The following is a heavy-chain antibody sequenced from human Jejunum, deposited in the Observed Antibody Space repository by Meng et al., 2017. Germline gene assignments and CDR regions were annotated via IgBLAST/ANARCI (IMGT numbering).Heavy chain of an antibody. D-gene: IGHD3-10*01. J-gene: IGHJ4*02. Sequence: QVRLVQSGAEVKKPGASVTLSCQTSGYTFTGYYVHWVRQAPGQGLEWMGRINPNSGGTNFAQKFQGRITMARDTSISTAYMGLTTLRSDDTAVYYCAREGNYYGSGSSPLDSWGQGALVTVSS. CDR1: GYTFTGYY. V-gene: IGHV1-2*06. CDR2: INPNSGGT. CDR3: AREGNYYGSGSSPLDS.